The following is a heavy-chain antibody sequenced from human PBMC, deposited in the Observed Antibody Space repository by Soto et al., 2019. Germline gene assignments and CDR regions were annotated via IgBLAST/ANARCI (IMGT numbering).Heavy chain of an antibody. D-gene: IGHD4-17*01. CDR1: GGSTSSYY. CDR2: IYYSGST. CDR3: ARVKDYGDYGHLDY. Sequence: SETLSLTCTVSGGSTSSYYWSWIRQPPGKGLEWIGYIYYSGSTNYNPSLKSRVTISVDTSKNQFSLKLSSVTAADTAVYYCARVKDYGDYGHLDYWGQGTLVTVSS. J-gene: IGHJ4*02. V-gene: IGHV4-59*01.